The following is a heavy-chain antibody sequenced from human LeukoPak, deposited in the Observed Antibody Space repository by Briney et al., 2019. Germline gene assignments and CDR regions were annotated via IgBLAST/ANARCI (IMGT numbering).Heavy chain of an antibody. CDR2: INPNSGGT. CDR3: ARDRDTAMVQYYFDY. D-gene: IGHD5-18*01. CDR1: GYTFTGYY. V-gene: IGHV1-2*04. J-gene: IGHJ4*02. Sequence: ASVKVSCKASGYTFTGYYMHWVRQAPGQGLGWMGWINPNSGGTNYAQKFQGWVTMTRDTSISTAYMELSRLRSDDTAVYYCARDRDTAMVQYYFDYWGQGTLVTVSS.